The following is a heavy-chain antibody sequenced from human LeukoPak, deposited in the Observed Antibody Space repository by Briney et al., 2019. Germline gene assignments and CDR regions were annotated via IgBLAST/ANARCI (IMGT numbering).Heavy chain of an antibody. V-gene: IGHV3-23*01. CDR1: GFTLSSAW. CDR3: AKSLSGYDSSEVYYYYYYMDV. D-gene: IGHD5-12*01. Sequence: PGGSLRLSCAASGFTLSSAWMSWVRQAPGKRLEWVSAISGSGGSTNYVDSVKGRFTISRDNSKNTLYLQMNSLRAEDTAVYYCAKSLSGYDSSEVYYYYYYMDVWGKGTTVTVSS. J-gene: IGHJ6*03. CDR2: ISGSGGST.